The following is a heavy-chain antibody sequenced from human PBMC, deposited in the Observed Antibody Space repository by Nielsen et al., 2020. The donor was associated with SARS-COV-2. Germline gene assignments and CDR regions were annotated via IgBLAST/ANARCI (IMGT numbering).Heavy chain of an antibody. CDR1: GFTFSSYG. Sequence: GGSLRLSCAASGFTFSSYGMHWVRQAPGKGLEWVAFIRYDGSNKYYADSVKGRFTISRDNSKNTLYLQMNSLRAEDTAVYYCAKDLNYYGSGSYYGYYFDYWGQGTLVTVSS. V-gene: IGHV3-30*02. CDR3: AKDLNYYGSGSYYGYYFDY. D-gene: IGHD3-10*01. CDR2: IRYDGSNK. J-gene: IGHJ4*02.